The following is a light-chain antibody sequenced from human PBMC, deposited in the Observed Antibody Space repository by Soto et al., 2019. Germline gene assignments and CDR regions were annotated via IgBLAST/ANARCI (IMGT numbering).Light chain of an antibody. CDR1: QSVLYSSNNKNY. Sequence: DIVMTQSPDSLAVSLGERATINCKSSQSVLYSSNNKNYLAWYQQKPGRAPNLLIYAASSLQSGVPSRFSGSGSGTEFTLTISSLQPEDFATYYCQQSYSTLFTFGPGTKVEIK. CDR3: QQSYSTLFT. J-gene: IGKJ3*01. CDR2: AAS. V-gene: IGKV4-1*01.